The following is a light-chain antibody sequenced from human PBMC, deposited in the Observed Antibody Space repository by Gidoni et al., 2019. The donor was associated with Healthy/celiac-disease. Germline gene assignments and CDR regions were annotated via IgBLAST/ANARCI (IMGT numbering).Light chain of an antibody. CDR1: QSVSSSY. CDR2: GAS. V-gene: IGKV3-20*01. CDR3: QQYDSSPYT. Sequence: EIVFTQSPGTLSLSPGERATPSCRASQSVSSSYLAWYQQKPGQAPRLLIYGASSRATGIPDRFSGSGSGTDFTLTISRLEPEDFAVYYCQQYDSSPYTFGQGTKLEIK. J-gene: IGKJ2*01.